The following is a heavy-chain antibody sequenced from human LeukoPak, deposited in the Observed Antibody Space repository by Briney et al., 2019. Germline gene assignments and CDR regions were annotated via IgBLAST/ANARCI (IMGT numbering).Heavy chain of an antibody. Sequence: GASVKVSCKASGYTFTSYDINWVRQATGQGLEWMGWINPDSGYTNYAQKFQGRVTMTRDTSINTAYMELSRLTSDDTAVYYCATDPRTTVFGTFRYYYMDVWGEGTTVAVSS. CDR1: GYTFTSYD. J-gene: IGHJ6*03. V-gene: IGHV1-2*02. D-gene: IGHD3-3*01. CDR2: INPDSGYT. CDR3: ATDPRTTVFGTFRYYYMDV.